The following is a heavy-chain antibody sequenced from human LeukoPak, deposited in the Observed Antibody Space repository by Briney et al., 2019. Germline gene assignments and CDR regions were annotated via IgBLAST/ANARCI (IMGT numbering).Heavy chain of an antibody. V-gene: IGHV1-69*05. CDR3: ARAGGSSWYGLD. CDR2: IIPIFGTA. Sequence: ASVKVSCKASGYSFSNYAMNWVRQAPGQGLEWMGGIIPIFGTANYAQKFQGRVTITTDESTSTAYLELSSLRSEDTAVYYCARAGGSSWYGLDWGQGTLVTVSS. J-gene: IGHJ4*02. CDR1: GYSFSNYA. D-gene: IGHD6-13*01.